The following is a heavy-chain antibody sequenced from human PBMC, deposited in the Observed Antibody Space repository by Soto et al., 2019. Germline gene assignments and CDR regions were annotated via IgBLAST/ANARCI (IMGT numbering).Heavy chain of an antibody. J-gene: IGHJ6*02. V-gene: IGHV1-69*13. CDR3: AKGLENYYYYYGMDV. D-gene: IGHD1-1*01. Sequence: SVKVSCKASGGTFSSYAISWVRQAPGQGLEWMGGIIPIFGTANYAQKFQGRVTITADESTSTAYMELSSLRSEYTAVYYCAKGLENYYYYYGMDVWGQGTTVTVSS. CDR1: GGTFSSYA. CDR2: IIPIFGTA.